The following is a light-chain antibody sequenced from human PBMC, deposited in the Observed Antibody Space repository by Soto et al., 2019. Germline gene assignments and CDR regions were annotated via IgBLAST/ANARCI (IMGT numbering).Light chain of an antibody. V-gene: IGLV2-14*01. CDR2: EVN. CDR3: TSYTSSSTPWV. Sequence: QSALTQPASVSGSPGQSITISCTGTSSDVGAYDYVSWFQQHPGKAPKLMIYEVNNRPSGISNRFSGSKSGNTASLTISGLQAEDEAYYHCTSYTSSSTPWVFGGGTKVTVL. CDR1: SSDVGAYDY. J-gene: IGLJ3*02.